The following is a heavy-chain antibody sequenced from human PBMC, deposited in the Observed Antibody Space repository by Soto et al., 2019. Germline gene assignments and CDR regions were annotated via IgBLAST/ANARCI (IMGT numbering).Heavy chain of an antibody. Sequence: QVQLVQSGAEVKKPGASVKVSCKASGYTFTSYYMHWVRQAPGQGLEWMGIINPSGGSTSYAQKFQGRVTMTRDTSTSTVYMELSSLRSEDTAVYYCARELASRSYSKFVMDVWGQGTTVTVSS. CDR1: GYTFTSYY. J-gene: IGHJ6*02. V-gene: IGHV1-46*01. D-gene: IGHD1-26*01. CDR3: ARELASRSYSKFVMDV. CDR2: INPSGGST.